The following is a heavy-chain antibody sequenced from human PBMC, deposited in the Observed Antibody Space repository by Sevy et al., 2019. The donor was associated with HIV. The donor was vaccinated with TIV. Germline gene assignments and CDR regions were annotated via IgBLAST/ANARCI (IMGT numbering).Heavy chain of an antibody. CDR3: TTGRGSITVAGTPFDY. CDR1: GFNFNNTW. D-gene: IGHD6-19*01. J-gene: IGHJ4*02. Sequence: GGSLRLSCATSGFNFNNTWMCWVRQAPGKGLEWVGRVKSEVDGGTRDYAAPVRGRFTMSRDDSRSTLYLQMDTLTSDDTAVYYCTTGRGSITVAGTPFDYWGQGTQVTVSS. V-gene: IGHV3-15*01. CDR2: VKSEVDGGTR.